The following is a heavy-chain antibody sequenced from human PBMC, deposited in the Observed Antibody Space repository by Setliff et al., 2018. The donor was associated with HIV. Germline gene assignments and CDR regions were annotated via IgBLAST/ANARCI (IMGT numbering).Heavy chain of an antibody. J-gene: IGHJ4*02. CDR2: IYPGDSDT. CDR3: ARHGQYGSGSYYNRPFDY. CDR1: GYNFSNYW. V-gene: IGHV5-51*01. D-gene: IGHD3-10*01. Sequence: GESLKISCKGSGYNFSNYWIAWLRQMPGKGLECMGIIYPGDSDTRYSPSFQGHVTISADKSISTAYLQWSSLKASDTAMYYCARHGQYGSGSYYNRPFDYWGQGTLVNVSS.